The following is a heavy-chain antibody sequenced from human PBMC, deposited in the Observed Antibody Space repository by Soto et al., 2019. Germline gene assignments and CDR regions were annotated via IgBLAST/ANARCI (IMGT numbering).Heavy chain of an antibody. D-gene: IGHD1-1*01. V-gene: IGHV3-30-3*01. CDR1: GFTFSSYA. CDR2: ISYDGSNK. Sequence: QVQLVESGGGVVQPGRSLRLSWAASGFTFSSYAMHWVRQAPGQGLEWVAVISYDGSNKYYADSVKGRFTISRDDSKNPRYLQINSLRAEDTPVYYCPRARVGTPALDYWGQGTVVTVSS. CDR3: PRARVGTPALDY. J-gene: IGHJ4*02.